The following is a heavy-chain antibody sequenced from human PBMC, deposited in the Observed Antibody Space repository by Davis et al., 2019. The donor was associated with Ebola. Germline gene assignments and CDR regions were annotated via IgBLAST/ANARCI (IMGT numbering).Heavy chain of an antibody. J-gene: IGHJ4*02. V-gene: IGHV1-18*01. CDR1: GYTFNTHG. Sequence: AASVKVSCKAPGYTFNTHGVSWVRQAPGQGLEWMAWISAYNGHTNYAQKFQGRLTLTTDTSTSTVYMELRSLTSNDTAEYYCARGRNGGWDFDYWGQGTLVTVSS. CDR3: ARGRNGGWDFDY. CDR2: ISAYNGHT. D-gene: IGHD6-19*01.